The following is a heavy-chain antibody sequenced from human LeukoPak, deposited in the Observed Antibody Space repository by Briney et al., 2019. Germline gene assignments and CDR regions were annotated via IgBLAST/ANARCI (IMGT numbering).Heavy chain of an antibody. CDR3: AKDPKFCSGGSCYLNYFDY. Sequence: GGSLRLSCAASGFTFSSYGMHWVRQAPGKGLEWVAFIRYDGSNKYYADSVEGRFTISRDNSKNTLYLQMNSLRAEDTAVYYCAKDPKFCSGGSCYLNYFDYWGQGTLVTVSS. D-gene: IGHD2-15*01. CDR1: GFTFSSYG. J-gene: IGHJ4*02. CDR2: IRYDGSNK. V-gene: IGHV3-30*02.